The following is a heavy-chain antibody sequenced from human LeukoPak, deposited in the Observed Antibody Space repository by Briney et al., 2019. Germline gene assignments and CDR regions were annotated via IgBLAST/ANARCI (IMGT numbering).Heavy chain of an antibody. J-gene: IGHJ4*02. D-gene: IGHD3-3*01. V-gene: IGHV3-23*01. CDR2: ISNNGGDT. CDR1: GFTFTTYA. CDR3: AKDRSTIFGVVINPAIDY. Sequence: GGSLRLSCAASGFTFTTYAMSWVRQAPGMGLEWVSSISNNGGDTYYADSVKGRFTISRDNSKNTLYLQMNSLRAEDTAVYYCAKDRSTIFGVVINPAIDYWGQGTLVTVSS.